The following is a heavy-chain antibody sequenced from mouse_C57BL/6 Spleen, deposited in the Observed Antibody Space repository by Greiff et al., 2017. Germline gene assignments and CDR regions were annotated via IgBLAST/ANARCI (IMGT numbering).Heavy chain of an antibody. D-gene: IGHD2-4*01. V-gene: IGHV1-64*01. CDR3: ARFDEYDGYFDV. J-gene: IGHJ1*03. CDR1: GYTFTSYW. CDR2: IHPNSGST. Sequence: QVQLQQPGAELVKPGASVKLSCKASGYTFTSYWMHWVKQRPGQGLEWIGMIHPNSGSTNYNEKFKGKATLTVDKSSSTAYMQLSSLTSEDSAVYYCARFDEYDGYFDVWGTGTTVTVSS.